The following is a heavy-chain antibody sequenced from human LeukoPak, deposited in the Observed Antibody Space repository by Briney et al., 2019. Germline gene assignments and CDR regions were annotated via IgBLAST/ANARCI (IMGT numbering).Heavy chain of an antibody. CDR2: FYPQAGET. D-gene: IGHD3-3*01. Sequence: ASVKVSCKGAGYALTELSMHWVRQAPGKGLERMGGFYPQAGETIYDQKCQCRVTMTEDTSTDTAYMELSSLRSEDTAVYYCATARSGSIFGDDMYYFDYWGQGTLVTVSS. J-gene: IGHJ4*02. CDR3: ATARSGSIFGDDMYYFDY. CDR1: GYALTELS. V-gene: IGHV1-24*01.